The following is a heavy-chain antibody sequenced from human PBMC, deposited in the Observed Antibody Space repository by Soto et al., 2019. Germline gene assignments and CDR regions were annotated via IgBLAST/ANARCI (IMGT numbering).Heavy chain of an antibody. Sequence: SETLSLTCTVYGGCGSSGRYWWGWIRQKTGKGLEYTAYLSYSCSTNYNPSLKSRLTISVDTPNTPFSLQLTSVTAADTAIYYCARRQLFCTGYYRLPYYFDYWGQATLVTVYS. CDR1: GGCGSSGRYW. CDR3: ARRQLFCTGYYRLPYYFDY. V-gene: IGHV4-61*01. D-gene: IGHD3-3*01. CDR2: LSYSCST. J-gene: IGHJ4*02.